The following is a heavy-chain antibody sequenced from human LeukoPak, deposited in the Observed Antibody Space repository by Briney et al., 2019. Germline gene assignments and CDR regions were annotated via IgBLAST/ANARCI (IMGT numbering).Heavy chain of an antibody. V-gene: IGHV3-7*01. CDR2: IKQDGSEK. CDR3: ASRRFGNWFDP. J-gene: IGHJ5*02. Sequence: GGSLRLSCAASGFTFSSYWMSWVRQAPGKGLEWVANIKQDGSEKYYVDSVKGRFTTSRDNAKNSLYLQMNSLRAEDTAVYYCASRRFGNWFDPWSQGTLVTVSS. D-gene: IGHD3-10*01. CDR1: GFTFSSYW.